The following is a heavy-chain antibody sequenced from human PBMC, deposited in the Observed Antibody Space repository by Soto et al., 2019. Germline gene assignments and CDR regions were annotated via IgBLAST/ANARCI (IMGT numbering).Heavy chain of an antibody. V-gene: IGHV1-69*12. CDR1: GGTFSSYA. D-gene: IGHD3-22*01. Sequence: QVQLVQSGAEVKQPGSSVKVSCKASGGTFSSYAISWVRQAPGQGLEWMGEIIPIFGTANYAQKFQGRVTLPAYESTSTAYMELRSLRSEDTAVYYCARDRGPSSGYYPYWFDPWGQGTLVTVSS. CDR2: IIPIFGTA. CDR3: ARDRGPSSGYYPYWFDP. J-gene: IGHJ5*02.